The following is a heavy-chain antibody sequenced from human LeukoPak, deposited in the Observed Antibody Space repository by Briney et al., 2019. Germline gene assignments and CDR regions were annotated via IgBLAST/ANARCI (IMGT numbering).Heavy chain of an antibody. Sequence: ASVKVSCTASGYTFTSYAMNWVRQAPGQGLEWMGWINTNTGNPTYAQGFTGRFVFSLDTSVSTAYLQISSLKAEDTAVYYCARFPETVSSRRTIYYYYGMDVWGQGTTVTVSS. V-gene: IGHV7-4-1*02. CDR3: ARFPETVSSRRTIYYYYGMDV. J-gene: IGHJ6*02. CDR1: GYTFTSYA. CDR2: INTNTGNP. D-gene: IGHD1-14*01.